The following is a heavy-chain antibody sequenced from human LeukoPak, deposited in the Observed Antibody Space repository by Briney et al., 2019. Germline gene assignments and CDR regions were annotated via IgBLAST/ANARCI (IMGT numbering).Heavy chain of an antibody. V-gene: IGHV4-59*08. Sequence: PSETLSLTCTVSGGSISSYYWSWIRQPPGKGLEWIGYIYYSGSTNYNPSLKSRVTISVDTSKNQFSLKLSSVTAADTAVYYCARTYYYDSSGYHYWGQGTLVTVSS. CDR3: ARTYYYDSSGYHY. D-gene: IGHD3-22*01. CDR1: GGSISSYY. J-gene: IGHJ4*02. CDR2: IYYSGST.